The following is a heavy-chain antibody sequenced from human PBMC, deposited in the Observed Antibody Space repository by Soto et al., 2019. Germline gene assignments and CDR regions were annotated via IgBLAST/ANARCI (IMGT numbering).Heavy chain of an antibody. V-gene: IGHV1-46*01. D-gene: IGHD1-26*01. Sequence: QLPLVPSGAEVKKPGASVTVSCKASGYTFTHYYMHWVRHAPGQGLEWMGIIHPTGGSTTYTQKFQGRVTLTRDPSTSTFYMELSSLRSDDTAMYYCARDGGTGSYYEYFWGQGTLVTVSS. J-gene: IGHJ4*02. CDR1: GYTFTHYY. CDR3: ARDGGTGSYYEYF. CDR2: IHPTGGST.